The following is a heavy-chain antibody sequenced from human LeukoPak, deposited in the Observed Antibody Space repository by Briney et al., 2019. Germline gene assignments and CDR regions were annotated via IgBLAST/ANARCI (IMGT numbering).Heavy chain of an antibody. CDR1: GVSISSYY. D-gene: IGHD3-22*01. Sequence: PSETLSLTCTVSGVSISSYYWSWIRQPPGKGLEWMGYIYYSGSTNYNPSLKSGVTISVDTSKNQFSLKLRSVTAADTAVYYCARAVKYYYDRSDGYFDYWGQGTLVTVSS. CDR3: ARAVKYYYDRSDGYFDY. J-gene: IGHJ4*02. CDR2: IYYSGST. V-gene: IGHV4-59*01.